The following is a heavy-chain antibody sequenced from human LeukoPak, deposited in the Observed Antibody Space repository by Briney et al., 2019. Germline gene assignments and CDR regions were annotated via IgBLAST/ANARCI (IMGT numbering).Heavy chain of an antibody. D-gene: IGHD4-17*01. CDR3: ARDAGYGESLGDY. CDR2: INLNSGVT. Sequence: ASVTVSCKASGYTFTAYHFHWVRLAPGQGLEWMGWINLNSGVTRYAQKFQDRVTMTRDTSITTAYMELSRLRSDDTAVYYCARDAGYGESLGDYWGQGTLVTVSS. J-gene: IGHJ4*02. CDR1: GYTFTAYH. V-gene: IGHV1-2*02.